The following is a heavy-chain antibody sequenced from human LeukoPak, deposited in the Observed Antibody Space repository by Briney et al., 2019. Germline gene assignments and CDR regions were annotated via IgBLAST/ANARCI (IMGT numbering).Heavy chain of an antibody. CDR1: GFIVSSNY. Sequence: GGSLRLSCAASGFIVSSNYMTWVRQAPGKGLEWVSVIYKDGRTFYADSVKGRFTISRDNSKNTLYLQMNSLRAEDTAVYYCAIYDSSGYYNYWGQGTLVTVSS. CDR2: IYKDGRT. CDR3: AIYDSSGYYNY. J-gene: IGHJ4*02. D-gene: IGHD3-22*01. V-gene: IGHV3-53*01.